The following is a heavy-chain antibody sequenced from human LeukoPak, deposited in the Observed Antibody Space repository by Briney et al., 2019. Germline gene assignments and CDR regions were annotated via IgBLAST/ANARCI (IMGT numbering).Heavy chain of an antibody. CDR3: ARHESVFSMDV. Sequence: GESLKISFQGSGYNFTTKWNGWVRQMPGKGLEWMGIIYPGDSKTIYSPSFQGQVFISADRSIRTAYLQWRSLKASDTAMYYCARHESVFSMDVWGQGTTVTVSS. V-gene: IGHV5-51*01. CDR1: GYNFTTKW. J-gene: IGHJ6*02. CDR2: IYPGDSKT.